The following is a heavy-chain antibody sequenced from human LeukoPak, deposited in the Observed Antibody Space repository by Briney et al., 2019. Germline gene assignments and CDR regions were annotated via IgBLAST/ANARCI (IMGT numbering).Heavy chain of an antibody. J-gene: IGHJ4*02. V-gene: IGHV4-59*13. CDR3: ARSGDGDTGGYYHYFDY. CDR1: GGSISSYY. CDR2: IYHNAST. D-gene: IGHD3-22*01. Sequence: SETLSLTCTVSGGSISSYYWSWIRQPPGKGLEWIGYIYHNASTNYNPSLKSRAIISIDTSKSQFSLHLTSITAADTAVYYCARSGDGDTGGYYHYFDYWGQGTLVTVPS.